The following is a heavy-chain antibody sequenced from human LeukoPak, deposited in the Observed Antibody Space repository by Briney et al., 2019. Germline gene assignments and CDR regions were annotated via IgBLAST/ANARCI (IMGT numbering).Heavy chain of an antibody. J-gene: IGHJ6*03. CDR3: ASWFYYDSTSYYHVGDMDV. D-gene: IGHD3-22*01. V-gene: IGHV4-34*01. Sequence: SETLSLTCDLYGGPLSNYYLSWIRQPPGKGLEWIGEINLSGGTNYNPSLKSRVIISVDTFKNQFSLKVNSVTAGDTAVYYCASWFYYDSTSYYHVGDMDVWGKGTTVTVSS. CDR2: INLSGGT. CDR1: GGPLSNYY.